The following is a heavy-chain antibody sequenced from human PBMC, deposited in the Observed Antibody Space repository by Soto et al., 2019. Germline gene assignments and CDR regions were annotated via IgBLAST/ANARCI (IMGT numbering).Heavy chain of an antibody. CDR2: FDWNEPK. V-gene: IGHV2-5*01. CDR3: AHAYPNRYSGSLTRGYLFDY. CDR1: GFSLSASAVG. J-gene: IGHJ4*02. D-gene: IGHD1-26*01. Sequence: SRPTLVSPTPTPTLTCTFSGFSLSASAVGVGWIRQTPGKALERLARFDWNEPKRDSPSLQRRLTVAEDTSKPQVVLTMTPMDPVDRATYYCAHAYPNRYSGSLTRGYLFDYWAQGILVTVSS.